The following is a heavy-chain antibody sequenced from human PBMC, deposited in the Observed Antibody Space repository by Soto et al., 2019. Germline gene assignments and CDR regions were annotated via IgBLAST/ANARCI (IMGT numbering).Heavy chain of an antibody. CDR1: GGSISSYY. J-gene: IGHJ4*02. D-gene: IGHD3-9*01. V-gene: IGHV4-59*08. CDR3: ARHGDILTGYYKWYFDY. Sequence: PSETLSLTCTVSGGSISSYYWSWIRQPPGKGLEWIGYIYYSGSTNYNPSLKSRVTISVDTSKNQFSLKLSSVTAADTAVYYCARHGDILTGYYKWYFDYWGQGTLVTVSS. CDR2: IYYSGST.